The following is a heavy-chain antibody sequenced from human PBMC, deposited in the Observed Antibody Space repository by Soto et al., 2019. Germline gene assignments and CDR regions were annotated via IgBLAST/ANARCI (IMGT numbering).Heavy chain of an antibody. CDR3: AREGLRYDSYNWFDP. CDR2: IWYDGSNK. J-gene: IGHJ5*02. D-gene: IGHD5-12*01. Sequence: GGSLRLSCAASGFTFSSYGMHWVRQAPGKGLEWVAVIWYDGSNKYYADSVKGRFTISRDNSKNTLYLQMNSLRAEDTAVYYCAREGLRYDSYNWFDPWGQGTLVTVSS. CDR1: GFTFSSYG. V-gene: IGHV3-33*01.